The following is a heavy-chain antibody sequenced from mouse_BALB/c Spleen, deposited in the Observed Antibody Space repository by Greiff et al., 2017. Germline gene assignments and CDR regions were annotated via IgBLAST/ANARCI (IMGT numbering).Heavy chain of an antibody. Sequence: EVQLVESGGGLVKPGGSLKLSCAASGFTFSSYAMSWVRQTPEKRLEWVASISSGGSTYYPDSVKGRFTISRDNARNILYLQMSSLRSEDTAMYYCARKRNDGYLFAYWGQGTLVTVSA. CDR3: ARKRNDGYLFAY. CDR2: ISSGGST. D-gene: IGHD2-3*01. V-gene: IGHV5-6-5*01. CDR1: GFTFSSYA. J-gene: IGHJ3*01.